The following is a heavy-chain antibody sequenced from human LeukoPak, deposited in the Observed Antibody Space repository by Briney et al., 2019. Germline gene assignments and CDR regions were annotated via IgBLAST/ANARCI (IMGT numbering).Heavy chain of an antibody. J-gene: IGHJ4*02. CDR3: ARHFDYDGKGALDY. D-gene: IGHD3-10*01. CDR1: GYSFTNFW. V-gene: IGHV5-51*01. Sequence: GESLKISCKGSGYSFTNFWIGWVRQMPGKGLEWMGIIYPGDSDTRYSPSFQGQVTISADKSTAYLQWSSLRAPDTAMYYCARHFDYDGKGALDYWGQGTLVTVSS. CDR2: IYPGDSDT.